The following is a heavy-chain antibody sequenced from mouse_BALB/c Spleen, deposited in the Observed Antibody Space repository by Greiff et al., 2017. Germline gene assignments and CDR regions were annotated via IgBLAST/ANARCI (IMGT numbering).Heavy chain of an antibody. V-gene: IGHV14-3*02. D-gene: IGHD1-1*01. CDR3: ARYSIYYYGGFAY. Sequence: EVQLQQSGAELVKPGASVKLSCTASGFNIKDTYMHWVKQRPEQGLEWIGRIDPANGNTKYDPKFQGKATITADTSSNTAYLQLSSLTSEDTAVYYCARYSIYYYGGFAYWGQGTLVTVSA. J-gene: IGHJ3*01. CDR1: GFNIKDTY. CDR2: IDPANGNT.